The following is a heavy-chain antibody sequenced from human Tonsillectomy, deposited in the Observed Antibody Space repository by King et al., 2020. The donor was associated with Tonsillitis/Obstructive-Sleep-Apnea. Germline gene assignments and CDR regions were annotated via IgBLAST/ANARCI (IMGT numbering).Heavy chain of an antibody. Sequence: VQLVESGAEVKKPGESLKISCKGSGYIFTSYCIGWVRQMPGKGLEWMGIICPGDSDTRYSPSFQGQVTISADKSISTAYLQWSSLKASDTAIYYCARESVRSSAFDIWGQGTMVTVSS. V-gene: IGHV5-51*01. CDR1: GYIFTSYC. J-gene: IGHJ3*02. CDR3: ARESVRSSAFDI. D-gene: IGHD3-10*02. CDR2: ICPGDSDT.